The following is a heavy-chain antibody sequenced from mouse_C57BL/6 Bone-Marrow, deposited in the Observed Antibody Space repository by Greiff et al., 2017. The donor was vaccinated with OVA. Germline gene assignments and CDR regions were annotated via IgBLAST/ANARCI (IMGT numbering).Heavy chain of an antibody. D-gene: IGHD2-3*01. CDR2: ISYSGST. V-gene: IGHV3-8*01. CDR3: ARSAPYDGYRGGAMDY. Sequence: EVQLQQSGPGLAKPSQTLSLTCSVTGYSITSDYWNWIRKFPGNKLEYMGYISYSGSTYYNPSLKSRISITRDTSKNQYYLQLNSVTTEDTATYYGARSAPYDGYRGGAMDYWGQGTSVTVSS. J-gene: IGHJ4*01. CDR1: GYSITSDY.